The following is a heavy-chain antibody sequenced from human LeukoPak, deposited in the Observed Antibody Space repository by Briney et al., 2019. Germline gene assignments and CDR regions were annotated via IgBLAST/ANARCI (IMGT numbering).Heavy chain of an antibody. CDR1: GGTFSSYA. Sequence: SVKVSCKASGGTFSSYAISWVRQAPGQGLEWMGGIIPIFGTANYAQKFQGRVTITADESTSTAYMELSSLRSEDTAVYYCAREVPILFAAVGTSWFDPWGQGTLVTVSS. V-gene: IGHV1-69*13. J-gene: IGHJ5*02. CDR3: AREVPILFAAVGTSWFDP. D-gene: IGHD6-13*01. CDR2: IIPIFGTA.